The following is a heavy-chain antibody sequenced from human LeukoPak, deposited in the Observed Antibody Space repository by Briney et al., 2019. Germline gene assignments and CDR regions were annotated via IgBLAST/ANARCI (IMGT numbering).Heavy chain of an antibody. CDR3: ARDNYGEDRDY. CDR1: GYTFTSYG. D-gene: IGHD4-17*01. CDR2: ISAYNGNT. J-gene: IGHJ4*02. Sequence: ASVKVSCKASGYTFTSYGISWVRQATGQGLEWMGWISAYNGNTNYARKLQGRVTITTDTSTSTAYMALRSLRSDDTAVYYCARDNYGEDRDYWGQGILVTVSS. V-gene: IGHV1-18*01.